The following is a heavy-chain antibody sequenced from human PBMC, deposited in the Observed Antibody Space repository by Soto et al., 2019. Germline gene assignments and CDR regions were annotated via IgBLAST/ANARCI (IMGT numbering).Heavy chain of an antibody. CDR2: MNPNSGNT. CDR1: GYTFTSYD. V-gene: IGHV1-8*01. D-gene: IGHD4-17*01. CDR3: ARGIKYDDYSRWFDP. Sequence: QVQLVQSGAEVKKPGASVKVSCTASGYTFTSYDINWVRQATGQGFEYLGWMNPNSGNTDYVKKFQGRVTMTRYTSMSTAYMELSSLRSEDTAVYCCARGIKYDDYSRWFDPWGPGTLVTVSS. J-gene: IGHJ5*02.